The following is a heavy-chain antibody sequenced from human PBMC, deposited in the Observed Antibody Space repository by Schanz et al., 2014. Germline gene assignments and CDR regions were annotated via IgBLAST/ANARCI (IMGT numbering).Heavy chain of an antibody. D-gene: IGHD6-13*01. Sequence: QVQLVQSGAEVKKPGSSMKVSCKASGGTFSTYPINWLRQAPGQGLEWMGRIIPILGIANYAQKFQGRVTFTADKSTSTAYMELSSLKSEDTAVYCCARDGVDAAAGGNYWGQGTLVTVSS. CDR2: IIPILGIA. V-gene: IGHV1-69*04. CDR1: GGTFSTYP. J-gene: IGHJ4*02. CDR3: ARDGVDAAAGGNY.